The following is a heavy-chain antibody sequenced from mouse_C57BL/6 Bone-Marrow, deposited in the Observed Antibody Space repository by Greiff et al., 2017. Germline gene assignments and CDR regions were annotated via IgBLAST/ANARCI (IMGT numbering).Heavy chain of an antibody. CDR1: GYTFTSYD. CDR2: IYPRDGST. Sequence: VQLQQSGPELVKPGASVKLSCKASGYTFTSYDINWVKQRPGQGLEWIGWIYPRDGSTKYNEKFKGKATLTVDTSSSTAYMERHSLTSEDSAVYFCARGTGTGYWYFDVWGTGTTVTVSS. CDR3: ARGTGTGYWYFDV. V-gene: IGHV1-85*01. J-gene: IGHJ1*03. D-gene: IGHD4-1*01.